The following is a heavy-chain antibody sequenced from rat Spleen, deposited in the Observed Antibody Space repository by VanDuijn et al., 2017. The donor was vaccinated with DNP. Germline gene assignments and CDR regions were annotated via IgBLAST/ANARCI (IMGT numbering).Heavy chain of an antibody. D-gene: IGHD1-2*01. V-gene: IGHV2S12*01. J-gene: IGHJ2*01. CDR2: ISSGGSS. CDR3: TREEPRVLYYFSSLFDY. CDR1: GFSLTDYN. Sequence: QVQLKESGPGMVQPSQTLSLTCTVSGFSLTDYNILWVRQPPGKGLEWIAAISSGGSSYFNSVLKSRLSISRDTSKSQVFLKMNSLQTEDTAIYFCTREEPRVLYYFSSLFDYWGQGVMVTVSS.